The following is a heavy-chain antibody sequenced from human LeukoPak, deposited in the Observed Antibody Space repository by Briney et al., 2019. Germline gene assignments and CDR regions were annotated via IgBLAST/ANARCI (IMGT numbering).Heavy chain of an antibody. CDR2: IYYSGST. V-gene: IGHV4-39*07. CDR1: GGSISSSSYY. J-gene: IGHJ4*02. CDR3: ARAQGVVVVADRYLFDY. D-gene: IGHD2-15*01. Sequence: PSETLSLTCTVSGGSISSSSYYWGWIRQPPGKGLEWIGSIYYSGSTNYNPSLKSRVTISVDTSKNQFSLKLSSVTAADTAVYYCARAQGVVVVADRYLFDYWGQGTLVTVSS.